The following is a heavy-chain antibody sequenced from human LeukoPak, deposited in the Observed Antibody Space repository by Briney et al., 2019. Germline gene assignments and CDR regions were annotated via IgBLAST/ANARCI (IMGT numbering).Heavy chain of an antibody. CDR2: ISSSSTYI. Sequence: GGSLRLSCAAFGFTFSRDSMNWVRQAPGKGLEWVSSISSSSTYIYYAGSVKGRFTISRDNAKNSLHLQMNSLRAEDTAVYYCARGGGYSGYDLDAFDIWGQGTMVTVSS. V-gene: IGHV3-21*01. J-gene: IGHJ3*02. CDR1: GFTFSRDS. CDR3: ARGGGYSGYDLDAFDI. D-gene: IGHD5-12*01.